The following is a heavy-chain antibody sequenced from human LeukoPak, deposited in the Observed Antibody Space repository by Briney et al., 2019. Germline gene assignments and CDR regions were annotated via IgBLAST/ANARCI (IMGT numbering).Heavy chain of an antibody. CDR2: IYTSGST. D-gene: IGHD2-15*01. CDR3: ARLVGYCSGGSCTDY. CDR1: GGSISSGGYY. J-gene: IGHJ4*02. Sequence: SETLSLTCTVSGGSISSGGYYWSWIRQPAGKGLEWIGRIYTSGSTNYNPSLKSRVTMSVDTSKNQFSLKLSSVTAADTAVYYCARLVGYCSGGSCTDYWGQGTLVTVSS. V-gene: IGHV4-61*02.